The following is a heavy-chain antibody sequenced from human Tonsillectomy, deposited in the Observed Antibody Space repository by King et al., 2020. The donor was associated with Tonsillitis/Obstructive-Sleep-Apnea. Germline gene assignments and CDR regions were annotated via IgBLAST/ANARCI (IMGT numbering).Heavy chain of an antibody. V-gene: IGHV3-9*01. CDR1: GFIFDDYA. Sequence: VQLVESGGGLVQPGRSLRLSCAASGFIFDDYAMHWVRQAPGKGLEWVSGISWNSGNIGYADSVKGRFTISRDNAKNSLYLQMNSLRAEDTALYYCAKDLYQLYYYFYYMDVWGKGTPVTVSS. J-gene: IGHJ6*03. CDR2: ISWNSGNI. D-gene: IGHD2-2*01. CDR3: AKDLYQLYYYFYYMDV.